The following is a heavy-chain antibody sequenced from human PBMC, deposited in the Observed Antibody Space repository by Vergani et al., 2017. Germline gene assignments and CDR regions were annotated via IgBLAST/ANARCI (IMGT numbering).Heavy chain of an antibody. CDR3: ARGDYGILTGYRY. D-gene: IGHD3-9*01. V-gene: IGHV1-46*03. CDR1: GYTFSNYY. Sequence: QVQVVQSGAEVKKSGASMKVSCKTSGYTFSNYYMHWVRQAPGQGLEWMGIINPSGGHTNYAQKFQGRVTMTRDTSTSTVYMELSSLRSEDTAIYYCARGDYGILTGYRYWGQGTLVSV. J-gene: IGHJ4*02. CDR2: INPSGGHT.